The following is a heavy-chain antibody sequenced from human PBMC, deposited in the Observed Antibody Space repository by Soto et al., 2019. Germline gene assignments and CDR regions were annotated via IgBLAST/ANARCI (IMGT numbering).Heavy chain of an antibody. D-gene: IGHD3-16*01. CDR2: ITITGDTT. Sequence: EVQLVESEGGLVQPGGSLRLSCEASGFIFTTSDMSWVRQAPGKGLEWISSITITGDTTHYADSVKGRFTISRDNSRNTVYLQMNSLRVDDTAVYYCAKGGGVDHGYWGQGTLVAVSS. V-gene: IGHV3-23*04. CDR3: AKGGGVDHGY. CDR1: GFIFTTSD. J-gene: IGHJ4*02.